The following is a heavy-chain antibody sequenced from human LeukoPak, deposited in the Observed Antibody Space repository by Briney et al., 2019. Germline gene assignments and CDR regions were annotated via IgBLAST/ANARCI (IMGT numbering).Heavy chain of an antibody. V-gene: IGHV3-7*01. CDR3: ARDMPRNSYCSSTSCYNRRFDY. Sequence: GGSLRLSCAASGFTFSSYWMSWFRQAPGKGLEWVANIKQDGSEKYYVDSVKGRFTISRDNAKNSLYLQMNSLRAEDTAVYYCARDMPRNSYCSSTSCYNRRFDYWGQGTLVTVSS. D-gene: IGHD2-2*02. J-gene: IGHJ4*02. CDR1: GFTFSSYW. CDR2: IKQDGSEK.